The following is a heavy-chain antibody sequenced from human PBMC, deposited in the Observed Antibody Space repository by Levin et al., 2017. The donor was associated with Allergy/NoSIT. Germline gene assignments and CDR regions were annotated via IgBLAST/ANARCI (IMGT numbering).Heavy chain of an antibody. Sequence: GESLKISCAASGFTFSTYWMHWVRQAPGKGLVWVSRINSDGSSTTYADSVKGRFTISRDNAKNTLYLQMNSLRADDTAVYYCARGTSSGCHYWGQGTLVTVSS. CDR2: INSDGSST. V-gene: IGHV3-74*01. J-gene: IGHJ4*02. CDR1: GFTFSTYW. D-gene: IGHD6-19*01. CDR3: ARGTSSGCHY.